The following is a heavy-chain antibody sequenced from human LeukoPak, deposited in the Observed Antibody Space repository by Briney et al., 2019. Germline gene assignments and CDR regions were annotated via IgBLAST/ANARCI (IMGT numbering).Heavy chain of an antibody. CDR2: IYHSGST. D-gene: IGHD6-13*01. J-gene: IGHJ4*02. CDR1: GGSISSGGYS. Sequence: SETLSLTCAVSGGSISSGGYSWRWIRQPPGKGLEWIGYIYHSGSTYYNPSLKSRVTISVDRSKNQFSLKLSSVTAADTAVYYCATSLAAAGTSFDYWGQGTLVTVSS. V-gene: IGHV4-30-2*01. CDR3: ATSLAAAGTSFDY.